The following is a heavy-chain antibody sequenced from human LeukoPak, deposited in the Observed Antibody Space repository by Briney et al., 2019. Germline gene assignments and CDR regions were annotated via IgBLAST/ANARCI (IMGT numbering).Heavy chain of an antibody. D-gene: IGHD6-19*01. CDR1: GFAFNFYA. J-gene: IGHJ5*02. Sequence: PGGSLRLSCAASGFAFNFYAMSWVRQAPGKGLQWVSTINANGINTYYADSVRGRFTISRDNSKDTLYLQLSSLRAEDTAIYFRAKPISGGLAVSADWFDPWGQGTLVIVSS. V-gene: IGHV3-23*01. CDR3: AKPISGGLAVSADWFDP. CDR2: INANGINT.